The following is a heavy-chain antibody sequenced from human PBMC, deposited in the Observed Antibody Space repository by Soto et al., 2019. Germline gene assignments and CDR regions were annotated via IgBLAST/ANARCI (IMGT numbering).Heavy chain of an antibody. Sequence: PSETLSLTCTVSGASISTYYWNWIRQPPGKGLEWIGYINYSGSTNYNPSLKSRVTISVDTSKNQFSLKPTSVTAADTALYYCARGGGYHDYWGQGTVVTVSS. D-gene: IGHD1-26*01. CDR2: INYSGST. V-gene: IGHV4-59*01. J-gene: IGHJ4*02. CDR1: GASISTYY. CDR3: ARGGGYHDY.